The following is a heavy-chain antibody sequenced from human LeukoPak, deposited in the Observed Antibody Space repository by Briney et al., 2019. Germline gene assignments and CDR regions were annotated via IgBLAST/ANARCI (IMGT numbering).Heavy chain of an antibody. D-gene: IGHD5-12*01. V-gene: IGHV1-69*01. CDR3: ARDQGMQVATTPNYFDY. CDR2: IIPIFGTA. Sequence: SVKVSCKASGGTFSSYAISWVRQAPGQGLEWMGGIIPIFGTANYAQKFQGRVTITADESTSTAYMELSSLRSEDTAVYYCARDQGMQVATTPNYFDYWGQGTLVTVSS. J-gene: IGHJ4*02. CDR1: GGTFSSYA.